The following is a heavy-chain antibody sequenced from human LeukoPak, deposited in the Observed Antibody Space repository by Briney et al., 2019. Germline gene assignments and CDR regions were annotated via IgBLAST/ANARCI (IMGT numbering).Heavy chain of an antibody. CDR1: GFTFSSYS. CDR2: ISSSSSYI. CDR3: ARDPYCYGSGSYPDYYYGMDV. V-gene: IGHV3-21*01. D-gene: IGHD3-10*01. Sequence: GGSLRLSCAASGFTFSSYSMNWVRQAPGKGLEWVSSISSSSSYIYYADSVKGRFTISRDNAKNSLYLQMNSLRAEDTAVYYCARDPYCYGSGSYPDYYYGMDVWAKGPRSPSPQ. J-gene: IGHJ6*04.